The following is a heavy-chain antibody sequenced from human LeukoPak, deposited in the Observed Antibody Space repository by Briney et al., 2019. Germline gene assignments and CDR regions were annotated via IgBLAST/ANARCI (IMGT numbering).Heavy chain of an antibody. V-gene: IGHV3-23*01. CDR3: TTNWNDAYYYYYMDV. CDR1: GFTFSSYA. D-gene: IGHD1-1*01. J-gene: IGHJ6*03. CDR2: ISGSGGST. Sequence: GGSLRLSCAASGFTFSSYAMSWVRQAPGKGLEWVSAISGSGGSTYYADSVKGRFTISRDNSKNTLYLQMNSLKTEDTAVYYCTTNWNDAYYYYYMDVWGKGTTVTVSS.